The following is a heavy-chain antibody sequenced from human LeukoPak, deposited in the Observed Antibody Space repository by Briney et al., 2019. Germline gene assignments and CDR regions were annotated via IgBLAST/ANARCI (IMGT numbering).Heavy chain of an antibody. V-gene: IGHV3-48*01. D-gene: IGHD3-3*01. J-gene: IGHJ4*02. CDR3: AILPRGFGGGDFDY. CDR1: GFTFSSYA. Sequence: GGSLRLSCAASGFTFSSYAMSWVRQAPGKGLEWVSYISSSSSTIYYADSVKGRFTISRDNAKNSLYLQMNSLRAEDTAVYYCAILPRGFGGGDFDYWGQGTLVTVSS. CDR2: ISSSSSTI.